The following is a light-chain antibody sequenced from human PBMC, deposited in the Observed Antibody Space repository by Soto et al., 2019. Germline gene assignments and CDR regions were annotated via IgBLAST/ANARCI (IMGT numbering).Light chain of an antibody. V-gene: IGKV3-15*01. CDR3: QQYNNWQWT. CDR1: QSVSSRY. J-gene: IGKJ1*01. Sequence: EIVLTQSPDTLSLSPGERATLSCRASQSVSSRYLAWYQQRPGQAPSILIYGASTKSTSIPATCSGSGSGTEVTLTISSMQQEDVAVYYCQQYNNWQWTFGQGTKVDIK. CDR2: GAS.